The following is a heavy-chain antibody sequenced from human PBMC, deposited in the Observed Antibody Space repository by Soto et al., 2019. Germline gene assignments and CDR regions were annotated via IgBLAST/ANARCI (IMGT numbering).Heavy chain of an antibody. V-gene: IGHV1-69*13. D-gene: IGHD3-22*01. CDR2: IIPIFGTA. J-gene: IGHJ4*02. CDR1: GGTFSSYA. Sequence: SVKVSFKASGGTFSSYAISLVRQAPGQGLEWMGGIIPIFGTANYAQKFQGRVTITADESTSTAYMELSSLRSEDTAVYYCVRSFNYYDSSGYYPYWGQGTLVTSPQ. CDR3: VRSFNYYDSSGYYPY.